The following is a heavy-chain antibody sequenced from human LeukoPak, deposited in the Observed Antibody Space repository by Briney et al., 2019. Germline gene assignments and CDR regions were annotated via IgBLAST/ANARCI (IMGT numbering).Heavy chain of an antibody. CDR1: GYSFTGYY. D-gene: IGHD5-18*01. Sequence: GASVTVSCKPSGYSFTGYYMHWVRQAPGQGLEWMGWINPNSGGTNYAQKFQGRVTMTRDTSISTAYMELSRLRSDDTAVYYCATGLYSYRHFDYWGQGTLVTVSS. CDR3: ATGLYSYRHFDY. J-gene: IGHJ4*02. CDR2: INPNSGGT. V-gene: IGHV1-2*02.